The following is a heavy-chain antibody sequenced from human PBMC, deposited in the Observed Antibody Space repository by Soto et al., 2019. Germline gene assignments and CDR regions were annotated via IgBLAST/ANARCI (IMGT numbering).Heavy chain of an antibody. CDR1: GFTFSSYW. CDR3: ARYYYDSSGYYWVRDYYYGMDV. Sequence: GGSLRLSCAASGFTFSSYWMHWVRQAPGKGLVWVSRINSDGSSTSYADSVKGRFTISRDNAKNTLYLQMNSLRAEDTAVYYCARYYYDSSGYYWVRDYYYGMDVWGQGTTVTVSS. CDR2: INSDGSST. D-gene: IGHD3-22*01. V-gene: IGHV3-74*01. J-gene: IGHJ6*02.